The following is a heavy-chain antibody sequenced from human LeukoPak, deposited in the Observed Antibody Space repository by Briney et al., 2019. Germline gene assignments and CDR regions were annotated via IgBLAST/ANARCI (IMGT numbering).Heavy chain of an antibody. J-gene: IGHJ4*02. CDR3: AREKVSGGWYKYYFDY. V-gene: IGHV3-21*04. CDR2: VSTGSNYI. D-gene: IGHD6-19*01. CDR1: GFTFSSYS. Sequence: PGGSLRLSCTASGFTFSSYSLNWVRQAPGKGLEWVSSVSTGSNYIYYADSVKGRFTISRDNAKNSLYLQMNSLGAEDTAVYYCAREKVSGGWYKYYFDYWGQGTLVTVSS.